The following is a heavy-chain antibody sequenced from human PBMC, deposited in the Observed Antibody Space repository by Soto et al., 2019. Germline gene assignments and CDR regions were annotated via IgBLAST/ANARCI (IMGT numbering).Heavy chain of an antibody. D-gene: IGHD3-9*01. J-gene: IGHJ4*02. Sequence: PSETLSLTCTVSGGSISGYYWSWIRQPPGRGLEWIGYIYYRGNTDYNPSLKSRVTISLDTPKNQFSLKLSSVTAADTAVYYCARHPGYYDILTGYTTYYFDYWGQGILVTVSS. CDR3: ARHPGYYDILTGYTTYYFDY. V-gene: IGHV4-59*08. CDR1: GGSISGYY. CDR2: IYYRGNT.